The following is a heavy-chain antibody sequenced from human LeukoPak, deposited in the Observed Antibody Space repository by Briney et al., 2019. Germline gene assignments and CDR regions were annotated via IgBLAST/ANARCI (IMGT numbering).Heavy chain of an antibody. CDR3: ARDDSSGYLD. D-gene: IGHD3-22*01. J-gene: IGHJ4*02. V-gene: IGHV4-59*12. CDR2: IYYSGST. CDR1: GASISHYY. Sequence: SETLSLTCTVSGASISHYYWSWIRQTPEKGLEWIGYIYYSGSTNYNPSLKSRVTISVDTSKDQFSLKLSSVTAADTAVYYCARDDSSGYLDWGQGTLVTVSS.